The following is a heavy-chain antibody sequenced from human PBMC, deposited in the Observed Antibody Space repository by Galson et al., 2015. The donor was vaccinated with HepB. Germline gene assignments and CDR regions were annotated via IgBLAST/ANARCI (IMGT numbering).Heavy chain of an antibody. CDR3: ARDIAEALYY. D-gene: IGHD6-19*01. CDR1: GYTLTSYD. CDR2: INPNNGGT. J-gene: IGHJ4*02. V-gene: IGHV1-2*02. Sequence: SVKVSCKASGYTLTSYDINWVRQATGQGLEWMGWINPNNGGTNYAQKFQGRVTMTRDTSITTACVELSSLTSDDTAVYFCARDIAEALYYWGQGTLVTVSS.